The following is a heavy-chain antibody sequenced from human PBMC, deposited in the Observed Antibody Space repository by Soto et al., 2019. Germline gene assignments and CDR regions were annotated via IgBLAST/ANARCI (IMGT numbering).Heavy chain of an antibody. CDR1: GFSLSTSEVG. J-gene: IGHJ4*02. Sequence: QITLKESGPTLVKPTQTLTLTCTFSGFSLSTSEVGVGWIRQPPGKALEWLALIYWDDEKRYSPSLKRRLTITTDPAKNSVVLTMSNVYTVDTTTYHTARGDADYDDGGPDDHDCWGQRTLVTVAA. V-gene: IGHV2-5*02. D-gene: IGHD4-17*01. CDR3: ARGDADYDDGGPDDHDC. CDR2: IYWDDEK.